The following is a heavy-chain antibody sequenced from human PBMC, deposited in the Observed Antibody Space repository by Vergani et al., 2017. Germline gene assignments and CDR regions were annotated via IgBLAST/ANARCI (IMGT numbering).Heavy chain of an antibody. CDR1: GFTFDDYA. V-gene: IGHV3-43*02. Sequence: EVQLLESGGGLVQPGGSLRLSCAASGFTFDDYAMHWVRQAPGKGLEWVSLISGDGGSTYYADSVKGRFTISRDNSKNSLYLQMNSLRTEDTALYYCAKALLRCPTYYDYGMDVWGQGTTVTVSS. CDR2: ISGDGGST. CDR3: AKALLRCPTYYDYGMDV. D-gene: IGHD3-16*01. J-gene: IGHJ6*02.